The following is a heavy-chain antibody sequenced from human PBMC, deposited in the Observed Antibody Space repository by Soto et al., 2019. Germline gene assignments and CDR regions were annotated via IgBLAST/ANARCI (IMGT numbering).Heavy chain of an antibody. CDR3: AAAPRKEMAPRY. V-gene: IGHV3-43*01. D-gene: IGHD6-13*01. CDR2: ISWDGGST. J-gene: IGHJ4*02. Sequence: GGSLRLSCAASGFTFDDYTMHWVRQAPGKGLEWVSLISWDGGSTYYADSVKGRFTISRDNSKNSLYLQMNSLRTEDTALYYCAAAPRKEMAPRYWGQGTLVTVSS. CDR1: GFTFDDYT.